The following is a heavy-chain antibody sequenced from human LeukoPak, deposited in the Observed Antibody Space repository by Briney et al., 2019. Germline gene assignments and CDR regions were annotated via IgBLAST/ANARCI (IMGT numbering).Heavy chain of an antibody. CDR2: ISGSSYYI. J-gene: IGHJ4*02. D-gene: IGHD6-6*01. CDR1: GFTFSSYS. V-gene: IGHV3-21*01. Sequence: PGGSLRLSCAASGFTFSSYSMNWVRQAPGKGLEWVSSISGSSYYIYYADSVKGRFTISRDNAKNSLYLQMNSLRAEDTAVYYCARDELEYSSSPPFDYWGQGTLVTVSS. CDR3: ARDELEYSSSPPFDY.